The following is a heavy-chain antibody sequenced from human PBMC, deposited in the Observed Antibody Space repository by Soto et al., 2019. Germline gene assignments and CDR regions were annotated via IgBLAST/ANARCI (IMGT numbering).Heavy chain of an antibody. CDR3: ARISAYHFDY. D-gene: IGHD3-16*01. J-gene: IGHJ4*02. Sequence: PSETLSLTCAVSGGSIRSNNWWSWVRQPPGKGLEGIGEICHSGVTNYNPSLKSRVTISVDKSKNQFSLKLSSLTAADTAVYYCARISAYHFDYWGQGTLVTVSS. CDR2: ICHSGVT. CDR1: GGSIRSNNW. V-gene: IGHV4-4*02.